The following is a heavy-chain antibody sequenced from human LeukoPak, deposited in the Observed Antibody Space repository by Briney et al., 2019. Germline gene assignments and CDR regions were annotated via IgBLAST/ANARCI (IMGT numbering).Heavy chain of an antibody. CDR2: TYYRSKWYN. V-gene: IGHV6-1*01. D-gene: IGHD2-15*01. Sequence: SQTLSLTCALSGDSVSSNSAVWNWIRQSLSRGLEWLGRTYYRSKWYNEYAVSVRGRITINPDTSKNHFSLQLNSVTPEDTAVYYCAGPCGTGAPGCSHWGQGTLVTVSS. CDR3: AGPCGTGAPGCSH. J-gene: IGHJ4*02. CDR1: GDSVSSNSAV.